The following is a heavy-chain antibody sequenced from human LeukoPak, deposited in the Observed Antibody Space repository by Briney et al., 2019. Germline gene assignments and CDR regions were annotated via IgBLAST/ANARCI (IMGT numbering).Heavy chain of an antibody. CDR2: IYHSGST. Sequence: SETLSLTCTVSGYSISSGYYWGWIRQPPGQGLEWIGSIYHSGSTYYNPSLKSRVTISVDTSKNQFSLKLSSVTAADTAVYYCARDIGYCSGGSCLGPFDYWGQGTLVTVSS. J-gene: IGHJ4*02. D-gene: IGHD2-15*01. V-gene: IGHV4-38-2*02. CDR1: GYSISSGYY. CDR3: ARDIGYCSGGSCLGPFDY.